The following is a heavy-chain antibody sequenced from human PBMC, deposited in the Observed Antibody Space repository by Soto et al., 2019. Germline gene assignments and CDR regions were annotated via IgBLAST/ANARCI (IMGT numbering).Heavy chain of an antibody. CDR2: IYYSGST. CDR1: YGTIRSGDYY. Sequence: SVNQSHTCTVSYGTIRSGDYYWSWIRQPPGKGLEWIGYIYYSGSTYYNPSLKSRVTISVDTSKNQFSLKLSSVTAADTAVYYCARGRRHYYDSRAFDYWGQGTLVTVSS. J-gene: IGHJ4*02. D-gene: IGHD3-22*01. CDR3: ARGRRHYYDSRAFDY. V-gene: IGHV4-30-4*01.